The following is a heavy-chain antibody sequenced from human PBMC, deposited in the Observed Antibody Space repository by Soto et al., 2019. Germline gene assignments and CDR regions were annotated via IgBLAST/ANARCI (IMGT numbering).Heavy chain of an antibody. V-gene: IGHV3-33*01. Sequence: QVQLVESGGGVVQPGRSLRLSCAASGFTFSTSGMHWVRQAPGKGLEWVAVIWYDATKQYCADSVKGRFTISRDNSKDTMYLQMNSLRAEDTAVYYCAPQRITTSDHWGQGTLVTVSS. CDR1: GFTFSTSG. CDR2: IWYDATKQ. D-gene: IGHD3-3*01. CDR3: APQRITTSDH. J-gene: IGHJ4*02.